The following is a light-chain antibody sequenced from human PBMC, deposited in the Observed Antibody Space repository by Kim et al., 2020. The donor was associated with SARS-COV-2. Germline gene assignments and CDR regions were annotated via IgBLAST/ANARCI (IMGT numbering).Light chain of an antibody. CDR2: DDT. CDR1: STDIVTYNY. Sequence: ITTSYTGTSTDIVTYNYVSWYQQHPGKAPKLLIYDDTARPSGVSSRFSGYKSGNTASLTISGLQAEDEADYFCSSYTPSSPVFGGGTQLTVL. CDR3: SSYTPSSPV. V-gene: IGLV2-14*03. J-gene: IGLJ2*01.